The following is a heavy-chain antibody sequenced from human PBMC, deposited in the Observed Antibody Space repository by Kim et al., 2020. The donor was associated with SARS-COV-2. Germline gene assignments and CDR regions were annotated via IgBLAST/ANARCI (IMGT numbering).Heavy chain of an antibody. Sequence: SETLSLTCTVSGGSISSSSYYWGWIRQPPGKGLEWIGSIYYSGSTYYNPSLKSRVTISVDTSKNQFSLKLSSVTAADTAVYYCARYTIFGVVLFDYWGQGTLVTVSS. CDR3: ARYTIFGVVLFDY. CDR2: IYYSGST. D-gene: IGHD3-3*01. V-gene: IGHV4-39*01. CDR1: GGSISSSSYY. J-gene: IGHJ4*02.